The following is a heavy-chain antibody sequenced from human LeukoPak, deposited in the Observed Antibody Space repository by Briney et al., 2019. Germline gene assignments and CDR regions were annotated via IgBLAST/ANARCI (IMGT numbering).Heavy chain of an antibody. CDR3: AKTAREIRDYDAFDI. D-gene: IGHD5-24*01. CDR2: INNSASGGRT. CDR1: GFTFSTYA. V-gene: IGHV3-23*01. Sequence: PGGSLRLSCAASGFTFSTYAMSWVRQAPGKGLEWVSDINNSASGGRTYYADSVRGRFTISRDNSKSMLYLQMNSLRAEDTAVYYCAKTAREIRDYDAFDIWGQGTMVTVSS. J-gene: IGHJ3*02.